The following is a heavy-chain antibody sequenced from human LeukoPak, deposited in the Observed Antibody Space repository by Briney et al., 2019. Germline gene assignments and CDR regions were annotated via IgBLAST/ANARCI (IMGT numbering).Heavy chain of an antibody. V-gene: IGHV1-8*01. J-gene: IGHJ4*02. Sequence: ASVKVSCKASGYTFTSSDINWVRQAAGQGLEWTGWINPNSGRTGYAQKFQGRVTMTENTSISTAYMELSSLRFDDTAVYYCARGRSGLAAAGTYDYWGQGTLITVSS. D-gene: IGHD6-25*01. CDR1: GYTFTSSD. CDR3: ARGRSGLAAAGTYDY. CDR2: INPNSGRT.